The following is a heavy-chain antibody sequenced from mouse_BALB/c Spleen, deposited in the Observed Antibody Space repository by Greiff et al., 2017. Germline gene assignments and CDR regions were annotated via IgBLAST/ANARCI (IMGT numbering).Heavy chain of an antibody. D-gene: IGHD1-1*01. V-gene: IGHV2-2*02. CDR3: AIRGTTVGYYYAMDY. J-gene: IGHJ4*01. CDR1: GFSLTSYG. CDR2: IWSGGST. Sequence: QVHVKQSGPGLVQPSQSLSITCTVSGFSLTSYGVHWVRQSPGKGLEWLGVIWSGGSTDYNAAFISRLSISKDNSKSQVFFKMNSLQANDTAIYYCAIRGTTVGYYYAMDYWGQGTSVTVSS.